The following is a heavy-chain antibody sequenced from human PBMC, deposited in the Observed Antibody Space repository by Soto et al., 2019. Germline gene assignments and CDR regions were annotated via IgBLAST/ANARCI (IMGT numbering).Heavy chain of an antibody. D-gene: IGHD3-10*01. J-gene: IGHJ4*02. Sequence: QVQLVQSGAEVKKPGSSVKVSCTASEGTFNSYTISWVRQAPGQGLEWMGRVVPILGMADFARKFQGRVMITAYKSTSTAYMVLSSLRSDDTAVYYCATNYGSGSTHFDYWGQGTLVTVSS. CDR3: ATNYGSGSTHFDY. V-gene: IGHV1-69*02. CDR1: EGTFNSYT. CDR2: VVPILGMA.